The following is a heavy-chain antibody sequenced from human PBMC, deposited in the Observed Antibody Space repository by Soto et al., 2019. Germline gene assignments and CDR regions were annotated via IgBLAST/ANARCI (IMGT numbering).Heavy chain of an antibody. Sequence: LRLSCAASGLIFSDYAMSWVRQAPGKGLECVACISGSGGDTFYADSVKGRFTISRDNSKNTLSLHMNSLRVDDTAVYFCAKDRFGIVGPVDYWGQGTLVTVSS. V-gene: IGHV3-23*01. D-gene: IGHD1-26*01. CDR1: GLIFSDYA. CDR3: AKDRFGIVGPVDY. J-gene: IGHJ4*02. CDR2: ISGSGGDT.